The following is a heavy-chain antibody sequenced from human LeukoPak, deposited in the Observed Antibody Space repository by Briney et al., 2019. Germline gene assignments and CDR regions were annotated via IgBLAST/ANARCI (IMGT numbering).Heavy chain of an antibody. V-gene: IGHV1-18*04. CDR2: ISAYNGNT. D-gene: IGHD2-21*02. CDR1: GYTFTGYY. CDR3: AVYCGGDCYKYFQH. J-gene: IGHJ1*01. Sequence: ASVKVSCKASGYTFTGYYMHWVRQAPGQGLEWMGWISAYNGNTNYAQKLQGRVTMTTDTSTSTAYMELRSLRSDDTAVYYCAVYCGGDCYKYFQHWGQGTLVTVSS.